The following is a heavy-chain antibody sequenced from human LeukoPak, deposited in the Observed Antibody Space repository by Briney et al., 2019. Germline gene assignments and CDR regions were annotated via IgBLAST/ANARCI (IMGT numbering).Heavy chain of an antibody. D-gene: IGHD1-26*01. CDR1: GGSFSGYY. V-gene: IGHV4-34*01. CDR3: ATYSGSYSV. CDR2: IKHSGST. J-gene: IGHJ4*02. Sequence: SETLSLTCAVYGGSFSGYYWSWIRQPPGKGLEWNGEIKHSGSTNYNPSLKSRVTISVDTSKNQFSLKLSSVTAADTAVYYCATYSGSYSVWGQGTLVTVSS.